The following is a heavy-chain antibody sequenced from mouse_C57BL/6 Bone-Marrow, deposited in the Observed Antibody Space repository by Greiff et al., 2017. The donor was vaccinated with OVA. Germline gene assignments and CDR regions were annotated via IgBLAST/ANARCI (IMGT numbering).Heavy chain of an antibody. V-gene: IGHV6-6*01. CDR1: GFTFSDAW. Sequence: EVQVVESGGGLVQPGGSMKLSCAASGFTFSDAWMDWVRQSPEKGPEWVAEIRNKANNHATYYAESVKGRFTISRDDSKSSVYLQMNSLRAEDTGIYYCTRPHYGRAMDYWGQGTSVTVSS. J-gene: IGHJ4*01. CDR2: IRNKANNHAT. CDR3: TRPHYGRAMDY. D-gene: IGHD1-1*01.